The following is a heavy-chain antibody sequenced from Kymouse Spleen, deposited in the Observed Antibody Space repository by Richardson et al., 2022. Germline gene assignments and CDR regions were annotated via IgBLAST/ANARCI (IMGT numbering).Heavy chain of an antibody. CDR2: IWYDGSNK. D-gene: IGHD3-10*01. Sequence: QVQLVESGGGVVQPGRSLRLSCAASGFTFSSYGMHWVRQAPGKGLEWVAVIWYDGSNKYYADSVKGRFTISRDNSKNTLYLQMNSLRAEDTAVYYCARDRVLLWFGAYGMDVWGQGTTVTVSS. J-gene: IGHJ6*02. V-gene: IGHV3-33*01. CDR1: GFTFSSYG. CDR3: ARDRVLLWFGAYGMDV.